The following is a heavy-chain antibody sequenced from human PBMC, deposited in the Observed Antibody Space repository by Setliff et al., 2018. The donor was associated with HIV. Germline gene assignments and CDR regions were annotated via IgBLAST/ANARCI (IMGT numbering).Heavy chain of an antibody. V-gene: IGHV4-31*03. Sequence: PSETLSLTCTFSGVTSGDYYWTWIRQHPVKGLEWIGYIYSSGTKYYNPSLKSRLVISLDTSKNQFSLNLKSVTAAAAAVYYCARGFCSGGFCHPNFYHYMDVWGKGTTVTVSS. J-gene: IGHJ6*03. CDR2: IYSSGTK. D-gene: IGHD2-15*01. CDR1: GVTSGDYY. CDR3: ARGFCSGGFCHPNFYHYMDV.